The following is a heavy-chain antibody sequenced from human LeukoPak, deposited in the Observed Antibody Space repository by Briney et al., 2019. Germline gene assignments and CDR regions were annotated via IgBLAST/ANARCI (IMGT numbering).Heavy chain of an antibody. J-gene: IGHJ4*02. CDR1: GFTFSSYS. V-gene: IGHV3-48*02. D-gene: IGHD1-26*01. Sequence: PGGSLRLSCAASGFTFSSYSMNWVRQAPGKGLEWVSDISSSSSIISYADFVKGRFTISRDNAKNSLYLQMNSLRDEDTAVYYCARDPVEWELLLDYWGQGTLVTVSS. CDR3: ARDPVEWELLLDY. CDR2: ISSSSSII.